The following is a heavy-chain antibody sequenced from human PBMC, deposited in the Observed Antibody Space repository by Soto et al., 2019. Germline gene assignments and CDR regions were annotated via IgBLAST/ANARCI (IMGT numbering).Heavy chain of an antibody. CDR3: AIGYGRNFDY. D-gene: IGHD3-10*01. J-gene: IGHJ4*02. Sequence: QVQLQQWGAGLLKPSETLSLTCAVYGGSFSGYYWSWIRQPPGKGLEWVGEINHSGSTNYNPSLKSRVTISVDTPKNQFSLKLSSVTAADTAVYYCAIGYGRNFDYWGQGTLVTVSS. CDR2: INHSGST. CDR1: GGSFSGYY. V-gene: IGHV4-34*01.